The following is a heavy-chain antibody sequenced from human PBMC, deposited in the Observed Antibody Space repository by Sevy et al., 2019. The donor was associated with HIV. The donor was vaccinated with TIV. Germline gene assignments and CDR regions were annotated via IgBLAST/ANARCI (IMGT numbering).Heavy chain of an antibody. CDR1: GFTFNNYA. CDR3: ARDPTYYDFWAGYYTGWFDP. J-gene: IGHJ5*02. Sequence: GGSLRLSCAASGFTFNNYAMNWVRQAPGKGLEWVSTISGSGGSTAHADSVKGRFTISRDNSKNTLYLEMNSLRVDDTAVYYCARDPTYYDFWAGYYTGWFDPWGQGTLVTVSS. CDR2: ISGSGGST. V-gene: IGHV3-23*01. D-gene: IGHD3-3*01.